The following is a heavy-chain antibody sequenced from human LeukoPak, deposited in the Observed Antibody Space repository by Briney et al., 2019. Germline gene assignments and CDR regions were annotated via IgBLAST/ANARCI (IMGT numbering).Heavy chain of an antibody. Sequence: SQTLSLTCDISGDTVSSNSGAWSWIRQSPSRGLEWLGRTYYRSKWFNDYAMSVKGRMTINPDTSKNQFSLQLNSVTPEDTAVYYCARDLHELELYYFDSWGQGILVIVSS. CDR3: ARDLHELELYYFDS. V-gene: IGHV6-1*01. J-gene: IGHJ4*02. CDR2: TYYRSKWFN. D-gene: IGHD1-7*01. CDR1: GDTVSSNSGA.